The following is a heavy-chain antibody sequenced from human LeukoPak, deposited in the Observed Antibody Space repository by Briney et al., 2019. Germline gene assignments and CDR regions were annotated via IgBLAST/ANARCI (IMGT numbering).Heavy chain of an antibody. CDR1: GRSISSSHYY. D-gene: IGHD2-15*01. CDR2: IYYTVST. V-gene: IGHV4-39*01. J-gene: IGHJ6*03. CDR3: AKEMGYSSGGSCWSIYYMDV. Sequence: SETLSLXCTVSGRSISSSHYYWGWFRQPPGKGLEWIGLIYYTVSTYYNPSLKSRVTISVDTSKNQFSLKLSSVTAADTAVYYCAKEMGYSSGGSCWSIYYMDVWGKGTTVTVSS.